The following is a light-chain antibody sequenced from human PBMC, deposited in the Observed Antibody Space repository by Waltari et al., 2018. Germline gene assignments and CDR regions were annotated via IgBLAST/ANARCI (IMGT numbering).Light chain of an antibody. V-gene: IGKV2-28*01. CDR2: WGS. CDR1: QSLLHSTGYNY. Sequence: DIVMTQSPVSLPVTPGEPASISCRSSQSLLHSTGYNYLDWYVQKPGQSPPVVISWGSYRASGVPDRFTGGGSGTDFTLKISRVEADDVGVYYCMQALQTPRTFGQGTRVEIK. CDR3: MQALQTPRT. J-gene: IGKJ1*01.